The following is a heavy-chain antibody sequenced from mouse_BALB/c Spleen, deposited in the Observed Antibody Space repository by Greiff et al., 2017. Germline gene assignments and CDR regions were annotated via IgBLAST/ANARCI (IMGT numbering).Heavy chain of an antibody. D-gene: IGHD1-1*01. CDR2: ISYSGST. V-gene: IGHV3-2*02. CDR1: GYSITSDYA. CDR3: ARSYYYGSSRYFDV. Sequence: VQLKESGPGLVKPSQSLSLTCTVTGYSITSDYAWNWIRQFPGNKLEWMGYISYSGSTSYNPSLKSRISITRDTSKNQFFLQLNSVTTEDTATYYCARSYYYGSSRYFDVWGAGTTVTVSS. J-gene: IGHJ1*01.